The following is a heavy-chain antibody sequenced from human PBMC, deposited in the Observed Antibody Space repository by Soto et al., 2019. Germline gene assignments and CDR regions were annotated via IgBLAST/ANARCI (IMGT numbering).Heavy chain of an antibody. CDR2: ISYDGSNK. D-gene: IGHD3-10*01. Sequence: QVQLVESGGGVVQPGRSLSLSCAASGFTFKSYGMYWVRRAPGKGLEWVAIISYDGSNKHYTAAVKGRFTISRDNSKDTLFLQMRSLRPEDTGVYYCAKIGATAGVLDYWGQGTLVTVSS. CDR1: GFTFKSYG. V-gene: IGHV3-30*18. CDR3: AKIGATAGVLDY. J-gene: IGHJ4*02.